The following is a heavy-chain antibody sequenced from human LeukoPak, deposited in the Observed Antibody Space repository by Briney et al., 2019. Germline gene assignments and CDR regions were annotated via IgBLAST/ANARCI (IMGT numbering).Heavy chain of an antibody. V-gene: IGHV4-34*01. CDR3: ARDDYGNYFDY. J-gene: IGHJ4*02. CDR2: INHSGST. Sequence: SETLSLTCAVYGGSFSGYYWSWIRQPPGKGLEWIGEINHSGSTNYNPSLKSRVTISVDTSKNQFSLKLSSVTAADTAVYYCARDDYGNYFDYWGQGTLVTVSS. D-gene: IGHD4-17*01. CDR1: GGSFSGYY.